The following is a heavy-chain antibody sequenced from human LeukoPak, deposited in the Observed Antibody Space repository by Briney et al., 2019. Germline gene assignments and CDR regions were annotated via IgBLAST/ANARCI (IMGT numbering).Heavy chain of an antibody. V-gene: IGHV3-30*05. Sequence: RSLRLSCEGFGFTLSNFALHRVRQGPGKGPGWVAVISFDGSYNYRADSVKGRFTVSRDHFKNKVVPPMNSLLTECTAVYYGARGADAGTGNTEARLSDYMDVWGKGTTVTV. CDR2: ISFDGSYN. D-gene: IGHD3-10*01. CDR1: GFTLSNFA. CDR3: ARGADAGTGNTEARLSDYMDV. J-gene: IGHJ6*03.